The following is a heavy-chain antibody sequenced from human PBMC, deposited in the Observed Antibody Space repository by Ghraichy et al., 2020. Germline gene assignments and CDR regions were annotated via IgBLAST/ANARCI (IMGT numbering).Heavy chain of an antibody. V-gene: IGHV4-59*01. CDR1: GDSFGGYY. Sequence: SETLSLTCAVYGDSFGGYYWSWIRQPPGKGLEWIGYIYYTGDTNYNPSLESRVTISVDRSKNQFSLNLNSVTAADTAVYYCVREQGDDFWNWYFDLWGRGTLVTVSS. J-gene: IGHJ2*01. CDR3: VREQGDDFWNWYFDL. D-gene: IGHD3-3*01. CDR2: IYYTGDT.